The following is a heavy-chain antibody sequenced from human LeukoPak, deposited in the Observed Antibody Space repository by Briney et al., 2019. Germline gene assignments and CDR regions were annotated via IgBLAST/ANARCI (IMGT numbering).Heavy chain of an antibody. CDR1: GFTFSSYD. D-gene: IGHD3-10*01. Sequence: GGSLRLSCTASGFTFSSYDMHWVRQATGKGLEWVSAIGTAGDTYYPGSVKGRFTISRENAKNSLYLQMNSLRAGDTAVYYCARGLNYYGSGSYLEYSYGMDVWGQGTTVTVSS. V-gene: IGHV3-13*01. CDR2: IGTAGDT. J-gene: IGHJ6*02. CDR3: ARGLNYYGSGSYLEYSYGMDV.